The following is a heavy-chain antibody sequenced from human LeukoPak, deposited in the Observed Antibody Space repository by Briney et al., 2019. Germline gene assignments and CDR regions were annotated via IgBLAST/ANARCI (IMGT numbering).Heavy chain of an antibody. CDR3: AKGASGYLPGF. Sequence: GGSLRLSCAASGFIFSSYAMAWVRQPPGEGVEGVSAITGSGLSTYYADSGKGRFAISRDNSKNTLFLQLNSLRAEDTAVYYCAKGASGYLPGFWGQGALVTVSS. D-gene: IGHD3-22*01. J-gene: IGHJ4*02. V-gene: IGHV3-23*01. CDR1: GFIFSSYA. CDR2: ITGSGLST.